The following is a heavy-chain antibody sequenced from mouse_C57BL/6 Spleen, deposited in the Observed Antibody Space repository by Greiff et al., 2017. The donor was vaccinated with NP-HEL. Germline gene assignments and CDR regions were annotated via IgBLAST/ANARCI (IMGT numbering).Heavy chain of an antibody. CDR3: AREESKGPYWYFDV. CDR1: GYSFTSYY. D-gene: IGHD1-3*01. CDR2: IYPGSGNT. Sequence: VQLQQSGPELVKPGASVKISCKASGYSFTSYYIHWVKQRPGQGLEWIGWIYPGSGNTKYNEKFKGKATLTADTSSSTAYMQLSSLTSEDSAVYYCAREESKGPYWYFDVWGTGTTVTVSS. V-gene: IGHV1-66*01. J-gene: IGHJ1*03.